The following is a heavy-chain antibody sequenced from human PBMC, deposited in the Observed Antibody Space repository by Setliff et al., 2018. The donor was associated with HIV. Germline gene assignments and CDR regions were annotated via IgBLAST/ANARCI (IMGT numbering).Heavy chain of an antibody. CDR1: GYTFTSYW. D-gene: IGHD5-12*01. V-gene: IGHV1-46*01. CDR2: INPSGGST. J-gene: IGHJ6*02. Sequence: GASVKVSCKASGYTFTSYWIHWLRQAPGQGLEWMGMINPSGGSTSNAEKFQGRLTMTRDSSTSTVSLKLRSVTAADTGVYYCAREPTAYNGYNWDYYGMDLWGQGTTVTVSS. CDR3: AREPTAYNGYNWDYYGMDL.